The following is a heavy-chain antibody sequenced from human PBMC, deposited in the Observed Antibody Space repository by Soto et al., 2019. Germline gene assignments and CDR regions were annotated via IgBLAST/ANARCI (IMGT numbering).Heavy chain of an antibody. CDR3: ARNITVAGTFLDY. CDR1: GGSISSYY. J-gene: IGHJ4*02. Sequence: QVQLQESGPGLVKPSETLSLTCAVSGGSISSYYWSWIRQPPGKGLEWIAYIYYSGSTNYNPSLKSRVTISLDTSKNQFALKLSSVTAADTAVYYCARNITVAGTFLDYWGQGTLVTVSS. D-gene: IGHD6-19*01. V-gene: IGHV4-59*08. CDR2: IYYSGST.